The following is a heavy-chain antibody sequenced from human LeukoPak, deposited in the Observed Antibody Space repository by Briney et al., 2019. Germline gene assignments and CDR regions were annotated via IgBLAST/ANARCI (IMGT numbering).Heavy chain of an antibody. CDR1: GGTFSSYA. J-gene: IGHJ6*03. V-gene: IGHV1-69*13. CDR3: ARPYYDILTRRDYYYYMDV. D-gene: IGHD3-9*01. CDR2: IIPIFGTA. Sequence: SVKVSXKASGGTFSSYAISWVRQAPGQGLEWMGGIIPIFGTANYAQKVQGRVTITADESTSTAYMELSSLRSEDTAVYYCARPYYDILTRRDYYYYMDVWGKGTTVTVSS.